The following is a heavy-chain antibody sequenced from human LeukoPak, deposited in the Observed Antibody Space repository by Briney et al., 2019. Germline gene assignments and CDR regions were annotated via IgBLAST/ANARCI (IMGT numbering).Heavy chain of an antibody. Sequence: GGSLRLSCVASGFTFSSYWMHWVRQLPGKGLVWVLRINSDETSTTYADSVKGRFTISRDNAKNTLYLQMNSLRAEDTAVYYCARVAYGSAWYIDYWGQGTLVTVSS. CDR1: GFTFSSYW. V-gene: IGHV3-74*01. D-gene: IGHD6-25*01. CDR3: ARVAYGSAWYIDY. CDR2: INSDETST. J-gene: IGHJ4*02.